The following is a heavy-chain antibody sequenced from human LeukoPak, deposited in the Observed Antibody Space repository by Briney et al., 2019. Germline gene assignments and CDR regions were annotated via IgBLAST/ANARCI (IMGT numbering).Heavy chain of an antibody. CDR2: IKHDESET. CDR1: GFTISSHG. CDR3: ARGPTDFDASDI. J-gene: IGHJ3*02. V-gene: IGHV3-7*01. Sequence: PGGSLRLSCAASGFTISSHGMSWVRQVPGKGLESVAHIKHDESETYYVDTVRGRFIISRDNAKNSLYLQMNSLRVEDTSVYHCARGPTDFDASDIWGHGTLVTVSS.